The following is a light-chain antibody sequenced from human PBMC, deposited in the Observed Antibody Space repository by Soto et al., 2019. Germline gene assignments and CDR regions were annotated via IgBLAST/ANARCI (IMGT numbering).Light chain of an antibody. V-gene: IGKV1-27*01. J-gene: IGKJ1*01. Sequence: IQMTQSPSSLSASVGDRVIITCRASQGIGNSLAWYQQKAGRVPKLLMHSASTLLSGVPSRFSGSGSGTDFTLNISSLQPEDVATYYCQKYDSAPWTFGQGTKVEIK. CDR1: QGIGNS. CDR2: SAS. CDR3: QKYDSAPWT.